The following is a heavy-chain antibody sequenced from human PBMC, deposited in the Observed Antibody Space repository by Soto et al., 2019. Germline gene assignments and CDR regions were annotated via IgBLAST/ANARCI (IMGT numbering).Heavy chain of an antibody. CDR1: GFTASSKY. V-gene: IGHV3-66*01. CDR2: IQSGGPT. J-gene: IGHJ6*03. D-gene: IGHD2-15*01. Sequence: GGPLGLSCAAYGFTASSKYMSWVRQAPGKGLEWVSLIQSGGPTYYADSVKGRFTISRDTSENTLHLQMDSLRAEDTAVYYCAMDYGLCDGGSSDGAPLDAWGKGTTVTV. CDR3: AMDYGLCDGGSSDGAPLDA.